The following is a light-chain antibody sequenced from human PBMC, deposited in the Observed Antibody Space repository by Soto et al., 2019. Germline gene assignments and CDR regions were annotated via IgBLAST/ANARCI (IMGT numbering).Light chain of an antibody. V-gene: IGLV2-23*02. CDR1: SSDVGSYNC. Sequence: QSALTQPASVSGSPGQSITISCTRTSSDVGSYNCVSWYQQHPAKAPKLMIYEVSKRPSGVSSRFSGSKSGNTASLTISGLEAEDEADYYFCAYAGSSTTVVFGGGTKLTVL. CDR2: EVS. J-gene: IGLJ2*01. CDR3: CAYAGSSTTVV.